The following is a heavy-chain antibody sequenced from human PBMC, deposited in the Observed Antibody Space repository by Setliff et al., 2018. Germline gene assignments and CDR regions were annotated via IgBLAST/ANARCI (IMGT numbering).Heavy chain of an antibody. D-gene: IGHD3-22*01. CDR3: ARQGRKSDSRGYYYWTDFDY. Sequence: SETLSLTCTVSAGSISSSSYYWGWIRQPPGKGLEWIATIHYSGSTYYNLSLKSRVTTSVDTSKNQFSLKLSSVTAADTAVYYCARQGRKSDSRGYYYWTDFDYWGQGARVTVSS. CDR2: IHYSGST. CDR1: AGSISSSSYY. J-gene: IGHJ4*02. V-gene: IGHV4-39*01.